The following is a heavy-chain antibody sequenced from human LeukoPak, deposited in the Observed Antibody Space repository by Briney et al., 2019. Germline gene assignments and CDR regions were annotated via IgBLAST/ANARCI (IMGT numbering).Heavy chain of an antibody. J-gene: IGHJ5*02. V-gene: IGHV3-33*01. CDR1: GFSVSNNG. CDR3: ARRGGSGTFPHYFDA. D-gene: IGHD3-10*01. Sequence: PEGSLRLSCAASGFSVSNNGIHWVRQAPGKGLEWVAVLWPDGITTRYADSVEGRFTMSRDNSKNTVYVQMNSLRAEDTAVYFCARRGGSGTFPHYFDAWGQGILVTVSS. CDR2: LWPDGITT.